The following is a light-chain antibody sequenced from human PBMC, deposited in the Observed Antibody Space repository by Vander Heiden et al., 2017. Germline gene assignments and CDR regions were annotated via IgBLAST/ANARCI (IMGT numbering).Light chain of an antibody. CDR2: DVS. CDR3: SSYTSSSTRV. J-gene: IGLJ1*01. Sequence: QSALTQPASVSGSPGQPLTIFCTGNSSDVVAYNYVSGYQLHPGRAPKLMIYDVSNRTSGVSNRFSGSKSGNTASLTISGLQAEDEANYFCSSYTSSSTRVFGTGTEVTVL. CDR1: SSDVVAYNY. V-gene: IGLV2-14*01.